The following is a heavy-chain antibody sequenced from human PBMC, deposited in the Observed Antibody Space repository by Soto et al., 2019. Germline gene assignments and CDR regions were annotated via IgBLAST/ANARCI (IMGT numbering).Heavy chain of an antibody. J-gene: IGHJ6*02. D-gene: IGHD5-18*01. V-gene: IGHV3-21*01. CDR1: GFTFSSYS. CDR3: ATRIQLWFPEGV. CDR2: ISSSSSYI. Sequence: GGSLRLSCAASGFTFSSYSMNWVRQAPGKGLEWVSSISSSSSYIYYADSVKGRFTISRDNAKNSLYLQMNSLRAEDTAVYYCATRIQLWFPEGVWGQGTTVTVSS.